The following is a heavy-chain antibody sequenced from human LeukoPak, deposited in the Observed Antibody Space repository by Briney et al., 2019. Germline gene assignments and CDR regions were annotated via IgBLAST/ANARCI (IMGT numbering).Heavy chain of an antibody. J-gene: IGHJ4*02. CDR3: ARAREGSTFDF. D-gene: IGHD1-26*01. Sequence: SETLSLTCSVSGGSISRDYWSWFRQPPGKGLEWIGYISGRTTNYNPSLRSRVTVSVDTSKSQVSLEMTSVTAADTAVYYCARAREGSTFDFWGQGTLVTVSS. V-gene: IGHV4-59*01. CDR1: GGSISRDY. CDR2: ISGRTT.